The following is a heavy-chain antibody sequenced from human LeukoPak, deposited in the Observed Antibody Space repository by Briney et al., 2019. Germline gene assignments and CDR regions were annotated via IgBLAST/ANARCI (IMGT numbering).Heavy chain of an antibody. J-gene: IGHJ4*02. CDR3: ARLYKSLAIFWPRLGYFDY. D-gene: IGHD3-9*01. CDR2: INHSGST. Sequence: SETLSLTCAVYGGSFSGYYWSWIRQPPGKGLEWIGEINHSGSTNYNPSLKSRVTISVDTSKNQFSLKLSSVTAADTAVYYCARLYKSLAIFWPRLGYFDYWGQGTLSPSPQ. V-gene: IGHV4-34*01. CDR1: GGSFSGYY.